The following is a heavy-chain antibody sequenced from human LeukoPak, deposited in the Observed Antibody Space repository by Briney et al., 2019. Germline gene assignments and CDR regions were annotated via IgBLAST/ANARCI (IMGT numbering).Heavy chain of an antibody. J-gene: IGHJ4*02. CDR3: ARRLKNSNGWTFDY. CDR1: GYSFTIYW. Sequence: GGSLRLSCKGSGYSFTIYWIGWVRQMPGKGLEWMGIIYPGDSDTTYSPSFQGQVTISADMSINTAYLHWSSLEASDTAIYYCARRLKNSNGWTFDYXGQGTLVTVSS. V-gene: IGHV5-51*01. D-gene: IGHD6-19*01. CDR2: IYPGDSDT.